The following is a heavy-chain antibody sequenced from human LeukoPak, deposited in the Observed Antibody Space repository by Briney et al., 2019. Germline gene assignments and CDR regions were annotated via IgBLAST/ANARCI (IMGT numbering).Heavy chain of an antibody. CDR2: IKKDGSEK. Sequence: GGSLTLSCEASGFTFNSHWTNWVRQFPGKGLEWVANIKKDGSEKYYVDSVKGRFTISRDNTETTLYLEMNSLRADDTAVYYCAREGRGGINPVLSFDSWGQGILVTVSS. CDR3: AREGRGGINPVLSFDS. D-gene: IGHD3-9*01. V-gene: IGHV3-7*01. J-gene: IGHJ4*02. CDR1: GFTFNSHW.